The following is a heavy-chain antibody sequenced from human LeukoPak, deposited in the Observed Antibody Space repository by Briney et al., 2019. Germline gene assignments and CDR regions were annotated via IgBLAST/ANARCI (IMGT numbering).Heavy chain of an antibody. J-gene: IGHJ4*02. CDR1: GGSFSGYY. CDR3: ARHYTLGYSYAIPVGFDY. CDR2: INHSGST. V-gene: IGHV4-34*01. D-gene: IGHD5-18*01. Sequence: SETLSLTCAVYGGSFSGYYWSWIRQPPGKGLEWIGEINHSGSTNYNPSLKSRVTISVDTSKNQFSLKLSSVTAADTAVYYCARHYTLGYSYAIPVGFDYWGQGTLVTVSS.